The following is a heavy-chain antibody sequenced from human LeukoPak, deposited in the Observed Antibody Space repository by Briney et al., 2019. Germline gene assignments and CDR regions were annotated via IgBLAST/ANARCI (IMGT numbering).Heavy chain of an antibody. J-gene: IGHJ5*02. CDR2: INPSSGDT. V-gene: IGHV1-2*02. CDR1: GYTFTDYY. Sequence: ASVKVSCKASGYTFTDYYLHWVRQAPGQGLEWMGWINPSSGDTNFAQKFQGRVTMTEDTSTDTAYMELSSLRSEDTAVYYCATDLWGSGSFEAQRTWGQGTLVTVSS. CDR3: ATDLWGSGSFEAQRT. D-gene: IGHD3-10*01.